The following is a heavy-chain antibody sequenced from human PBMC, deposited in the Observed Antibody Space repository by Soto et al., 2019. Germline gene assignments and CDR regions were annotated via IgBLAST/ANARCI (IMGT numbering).Heavy chain of an antibody. Sequence: EVQLVQSGGGLGQPGGSLRLSCEASGFTFSHYWMSWVRQAPGKGLEWVAFIDQGGLETHYADSVKGRLTLSRDNAKNTVLLEMRSLRAEDTDMYYCARTILMRDFDNWGQGTPVTASS. CDR3: ARTILMRDFDN. J-gene: IGHJ4*02. CDR1: GFTFSHYW. V-gene: IGHV3-7*03. D-gene: IGHD2-8*01. CDR2: IDQGGLET.